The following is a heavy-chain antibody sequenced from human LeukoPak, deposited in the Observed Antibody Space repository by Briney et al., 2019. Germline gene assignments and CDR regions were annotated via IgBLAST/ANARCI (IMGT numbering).Heavy chain of an antibody. CDR3: ARGHHGDYYFDY. D-gene: IGHD4-17*01. CDR1: GGSFSGYY. J-gene: IGHJ4*02. V-gene: IGHV4-34*01. CDR2: INHSGST. Sequence: PSETLSLTCAVYGGSFSGYYWSWIRQPPGKGLEWIGEINHSGSTNYNPSLKSRVTISVDTSKNQFSLKLSSVTAADTAVYYCARGHHGDYYFDYWGQGTLVTVSS.